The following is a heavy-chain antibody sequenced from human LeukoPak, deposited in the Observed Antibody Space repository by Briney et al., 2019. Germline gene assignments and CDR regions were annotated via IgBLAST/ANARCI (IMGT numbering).Heavy chain of an antibody. V-gene: IGHV3-23*01. Sequence: GGSLRLSCAASGFTFSSYAMTWVRQAPGKGLEWVSGISGGNGATYYAGSVKGRFTISRDSAKNSLYLQMNSLRAEDTAVYYCAREAAPVLAAQPDAFDIWGQGTMVTVSS. CDR1: GFTFSSYA. CDR3: AREAAPVLAAQPDAFDI. D-gene: IGHD2-15*01. CDR2: ISGGNGAT. J-gene: IGHJ3*02.